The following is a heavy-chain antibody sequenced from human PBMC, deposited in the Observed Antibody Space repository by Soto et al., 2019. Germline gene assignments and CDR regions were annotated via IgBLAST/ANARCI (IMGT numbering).Heavy chain of an antibody. CDR1: GYTFTSYD. CDR3: PRGPRAELVIKGLYYDYGMDI. D-gene: IGHD3-9*01. Sequence: ASVKVSCKASGYTFTSYDINWVRQATGQGLEWMGWMNPNSGNTGYAQKFQGRVTMTRNTSISTAYMELSSLRSEDTAVYYCPRGPRAELVIKGLYYDYGMDIWGQGTTGTVAS. CDR2: MNPNSGNT. V-gene: IGHV1-8*01. J-gene: IGHJ6*02.